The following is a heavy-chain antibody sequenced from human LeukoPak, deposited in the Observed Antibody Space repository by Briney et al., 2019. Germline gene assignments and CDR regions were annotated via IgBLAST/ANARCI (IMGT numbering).Heavy chain of an antibody. Sequence: GGSLRLSCAASGFTFSDYYMSWIRQAPGKGLEWVSHISSSSSYTNYADSVKGRFTISRDNAKNSLYLQMNSLRAEDTAVYYCARGVAAAGTRARKTYYFDYWGQGTLVTVSS. V-gene: IGHV3-11*06. CDR1: GFTFSDYY. J-gene: IGHJ4*02. D-gene: IGHD6-13*01. CDR3: ARGVAAAGTRARKTYYFDY. CDR2: ISSSSSYT.